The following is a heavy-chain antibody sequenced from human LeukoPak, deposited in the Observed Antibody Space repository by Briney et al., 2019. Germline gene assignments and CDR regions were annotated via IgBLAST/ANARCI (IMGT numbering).Heavy chain of an antibody. V-gene: IGHV1-69*05. J-gene: IGHJ4*02. CDR1: GGTFSSYA. D-gene: IGHD3-22*01. CDR3: ASTSPRGDSSGYYYVD. CDR2: IIPIFGTA. Sequence: SVKVSCKASGGTFSSYAISWVRQAPGQGLEWMGGIIPIFGTANYAQKFQGRVTITTGESTSTAYMELSSLRSKDTAVYDCASTSPRGDSSGYYYVDWGQGTLVTVSS.